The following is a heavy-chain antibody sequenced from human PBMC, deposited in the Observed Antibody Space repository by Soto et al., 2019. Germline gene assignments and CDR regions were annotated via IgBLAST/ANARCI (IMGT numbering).Heavy chain of an antibody. J-gene: IGHJ4*02. Sequence: QVQLQESGPGLVKPSETLSLTCTVSGGSISSYYWSWIRQPPGKGLEWIGYIYYSGSTNYNPSLKSRVTISVDTSKNQFSLKLSSVTAADTAVYYWARHEGIVVVWGQGTLVTVSS. CDR1: GGSISSYY. CDR2: IYYSGST. D-gene: IGHD2-15*01. V-gene: IGHV4-59*08. CDR3: ARHEGIVVV.